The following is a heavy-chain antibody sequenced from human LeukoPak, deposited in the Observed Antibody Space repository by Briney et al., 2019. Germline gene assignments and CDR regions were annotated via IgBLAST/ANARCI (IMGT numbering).Heavy chain of an antibody. J-gene: IGHJ5*02. CDR1: GGSISNYY. CDR2: IYYSGST. V-gene: IGHV4-59*01. CDR3: ARSRKKDWFDP. Sequence: SETLSLTCTVSGGSISNYYWSWIRQPPGKGLEWIGYIYYSGSTNYNPSLKSRVTISVDTSKNQFSLKLSPVTAADTAVYYCARSRKKDWFDPWGQGTLVTVSS.